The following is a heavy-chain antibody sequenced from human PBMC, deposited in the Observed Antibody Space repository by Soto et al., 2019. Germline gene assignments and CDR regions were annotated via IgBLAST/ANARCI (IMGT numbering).Heavy chain of an antibody. CDR1: GFSLSTYG. D-gene: IGHD1-1*01. V-gene: IGHV3-23*01. J-gene: IGHJ4*02. CDR2: FSGGSCTT. Sequence: EVQLLESGGGLVQPGVSLRLSCAASGFSLSTYGVTWVRQAPGKGLEWVSGFSGGSCTTRYSDSVKGGFTITRDITESMGSLQMNSLRVEDTALYYCTKWNGDGDSWGQGTLVTVS. CDR3: TKWNGDGDS.